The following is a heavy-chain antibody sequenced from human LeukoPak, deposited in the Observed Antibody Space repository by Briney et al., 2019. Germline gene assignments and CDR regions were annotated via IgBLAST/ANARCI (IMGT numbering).Heavy chain of an antibody. CDR2: IIPIFGTA. D-gene: IGHD3-22*01. J-gene: IGHJ4*02. Sequence: VASVTVSCTASGGTFSSYAISWVRQAPGQGLEWMGGIIPIFGTANYAQKFQGRVTITADESTSTAYMELSSLRSEDTAVYYCARDLGPYYYDSSGYYYNLDYWGQGTLVTVSS. V-gene: IGHV1-69*13. CDR3: ARDLGPYYYDSSGYYYNLDY. CDR1: GGTFSSYA.